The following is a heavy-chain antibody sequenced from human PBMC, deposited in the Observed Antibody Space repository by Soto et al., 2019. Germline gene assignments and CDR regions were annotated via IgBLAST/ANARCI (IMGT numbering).Heavy chain of an antibody. Sequence: EVQLVESGGGLVKPGESLRLACAASGFTFSHYSMNWVRQAPGKGLEWVSSMSSTGSFMYYADSVKGRFTISRDSAKESLNLRMTTLRGEDTALSSCAKGGGITGVDDVDVWGKGNTVIVSS. V-gene: IGHV3-21*01. J-gene: IGHJ6*04. CDR2: MSSTGSFM. CDR1: GFTFSHYS. D-gene: IGHD2-8*02. CDR3: AKGGGITGVDDVDV.